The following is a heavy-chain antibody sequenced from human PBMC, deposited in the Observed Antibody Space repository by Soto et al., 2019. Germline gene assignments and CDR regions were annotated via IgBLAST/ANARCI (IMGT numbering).Heavy chain of an antibody. CDR1: GDSVSSNSAA. CDR2: TYYRSKWYN. Sequence: SQTLSLTFAISGDSVSSNSAAGDWIRQSPSRGLEWLGRTYYRSKWYNDYAVSVKSRITINPDTSKNQFSLQLNSVTPEDTAVYYCARAPVAVAGNYGMDVWGQGTTVTVSS. J-gene: IGHJ6*02. CDR3: ARAPVAVAGNYGMDV. V-gene: IGHV6-1*01. D-gene: IGHD6-19*01.